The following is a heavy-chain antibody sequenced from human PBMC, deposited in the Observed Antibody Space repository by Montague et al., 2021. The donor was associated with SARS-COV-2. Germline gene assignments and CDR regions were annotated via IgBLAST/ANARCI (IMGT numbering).Heavy chain of an antibody. D-gene: IGHD3-10*01. CDR1: GTSFSGYY. J-gene: IGHJ6*03. CDR2: INHGGST. Sequence: SETLSLTCAVHGTSFSGYYWNWIRQPPGKGLEWIGEINHGGSTKYSPSLKSRLTISADTSKNQFSLKLTSVAAADTAVYYCARLRDGVVPSPILGVGPSYSYFDMDVWGRGTTVTVSS. V-gene: IGHV4-34*01. CDR3: ARLRDGVVPSPILGVGPSYSYFDMDV.